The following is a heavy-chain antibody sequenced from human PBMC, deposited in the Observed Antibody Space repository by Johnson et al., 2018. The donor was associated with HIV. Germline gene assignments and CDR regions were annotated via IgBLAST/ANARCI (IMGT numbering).Heavy chain of an antibody. V-gene: IGHV3-48*04. J-gene: IGHJ3*02. CDR2: ISSSGRTI. D-gene: IGHD6-6*01. CDR1: GFTFRSSW. CDR3: ARDQEHSSSYAFDI. Sequence: VQLVESGGGLVQRGGSLRLSCAASGFTFRSSWMTWVRQAPGKVLAWVSYISSSGRTICYADSVRGRFTISRDNAKNSLYLQMNSLRAEDTAVYYCARDQEHSSSYAFDIWGQGTMVTVSS.